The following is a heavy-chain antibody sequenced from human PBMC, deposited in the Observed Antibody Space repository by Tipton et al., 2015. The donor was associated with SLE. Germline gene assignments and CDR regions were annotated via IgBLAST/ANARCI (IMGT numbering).Heavy chain of an antibody. V-gene: IGHV4-61*09. CDR2: INHSGST. Sequence: TLSLTCTVSGGSISSGSYYWSWIRQPAGKGLEWIGEINHSGSTNYNPSLKSRVTISVDTSKNQFSLKLSSVTAADTAVYYCARPNSSGWYLFDYWGQGTLVTVSS. CDR1: GGSISSGSYY. D-gene: IGHD6-19*01. J-gene: IGHJ4*02. CDR3: ARPNSSGWYLFDY.